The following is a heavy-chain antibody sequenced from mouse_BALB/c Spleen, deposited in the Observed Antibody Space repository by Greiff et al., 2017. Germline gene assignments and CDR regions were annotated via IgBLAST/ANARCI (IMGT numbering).Heavy chain of an antibody. J-gene: IGHJ1*01. V-gene: IGHV2-6-7*01. Sequence: VQLVESGPGLVAPSQSLSITCTVSGFSLTGYGVNWVRQPPGKGLEWLGMIWGDGSTDYNSALKSRLSISKDNSKSQVFLKMNSLQTDDTARYYCARGISTVGWYIDVWGEGTTVTVSS. CDR1: GFSLTGYG. CDR2: IWGDGST. D-gene: IGHD1-1*01. CDR3: ARGISTVGWYIDV.